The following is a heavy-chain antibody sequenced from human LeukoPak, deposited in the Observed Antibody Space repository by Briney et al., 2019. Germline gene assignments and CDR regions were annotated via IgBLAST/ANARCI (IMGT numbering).Heavy chain of an antibody. V-gene: IGHV3-9*01. CDR3: VRDPDYYYDSSDYYFQH. J-gene: IGHJ1*01. CDR1: GFNFNDYA. CDR2: ISWNSGSI. Sequence: GGSLRLSCAAAGFNFNDYAMHWVRQAPGKGLEWVSGISWNSGSIGYADSVKGRFTISRDNAKNSLYLQMNSLRAEDTAFYHCVRDPDYYYDSSDYYFQHWGQGALVTVSS. D-gene: IGHD3-22*01.